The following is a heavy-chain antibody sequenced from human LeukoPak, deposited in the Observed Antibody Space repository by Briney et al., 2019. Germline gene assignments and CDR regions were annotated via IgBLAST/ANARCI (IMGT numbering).Heavy chain of an antibody. J-gene: IGHJ5*02. V-gene: IGHV3-20*04. CDR3: ATHDYGSPERPGP. CDR2: INWNGGST. Sequence: GGSLRLSCAASGFTFDDYGMSWVRQAPGKGLEWVSGINWNGGSTGYADSVKGRFTISRDNAKNSLYLQMNSLRSEDTAAYYCATHDYGSPERPGPWGQGTLVTVSS. CDR1: GFTFDDYG. D-gene: IGHD4-17*01.